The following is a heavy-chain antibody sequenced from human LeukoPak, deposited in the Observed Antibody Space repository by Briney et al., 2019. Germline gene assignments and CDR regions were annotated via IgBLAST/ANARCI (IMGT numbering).Heavy chain of an antibody. D-gene: IGHD2-2*02. CDR3: ARRVYCSGSTCYTGPDALDI. CDR2: IWYDGSNK. CDR1: GFSFSSYD. V-gene: IGHV3-33*01. J-gene: IGHJ3*02. Sequence: GGSLRLSCAASGFSFSSYDMHWVRQAPGKGLEGVAVIWYDGSNKYYADSVKGRFTISRDNSKNTLYLQMNSLRAKDTAVYYCARRVYCSGSTCYTGPDALDIWGQGTMVTVSS.